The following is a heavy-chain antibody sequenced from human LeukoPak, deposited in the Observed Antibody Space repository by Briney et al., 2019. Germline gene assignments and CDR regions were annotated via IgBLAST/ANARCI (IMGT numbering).Heavy chain of an antibody. Sequence: ASVKVSCKASGYTFTSYYMHWVRQAPGQGLEWMGIINPSGGSTSYAQKFQGRVTMTRDTSTSTVYMELSSLRSDDTAVYYCATGRCSSTSCYANDYWGQGTLVTVSS. CDR3: ATGRCSSTSCYANDY. CDR2: INPSGGST. V-gene: IGHV1-46*01. D-gene: IGHD2-2*01. J-gene: IGHJ4*02. CDR1: GYTFTSYY.